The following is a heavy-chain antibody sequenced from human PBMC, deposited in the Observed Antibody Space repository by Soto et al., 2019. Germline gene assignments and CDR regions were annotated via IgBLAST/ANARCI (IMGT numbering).Heavy chain of an antibody. Sequence: EVQLVESGGGLVQPGGSLRLSCAASGFTFSLYEVTWVRQAPGKGLECVAYISTGGSTIYYADSVKGRFSISRDNAKSSVFLQMNSLRAEDTAVYYCARDGYGDPYYYYGMDVWGPGTTVTVSS. D-gene: IGHD4-17*01. V-gene: IGHV3-48*03. CDR2: ISTGGSTI. J-gene: IGHJ6*02. CDR1: GFTFSLYE. CDR3: ARDGYGDPYYYYGMDV.